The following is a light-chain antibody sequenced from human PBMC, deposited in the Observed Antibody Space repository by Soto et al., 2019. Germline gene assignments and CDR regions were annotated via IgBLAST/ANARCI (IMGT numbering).Light chain of an antibody. CDR2: DAS. CDR3: QQRSNWPPEVS. V-gene: IGKV3-11*01. J-gene: IGKJ3*01. CDR1: QSVSSS. Sequence: EIVLTQSPDTLSLSPGERATLTCRASQSVSSSLAWYQQKPGQAPRLLIYDASNRATGIPARFSGSGSGTDFTLTISSLEPEDFAFYYCQQRSNWPPEVSFGPGTKVDIK.